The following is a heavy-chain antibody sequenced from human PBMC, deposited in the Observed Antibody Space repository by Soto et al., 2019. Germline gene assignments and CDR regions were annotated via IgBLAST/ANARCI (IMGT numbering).Heavy chain of an antibody. V-gene: IGHV4-30-4*01. CDR1: GGPISSGDYY. Sequence: SETLSLTCTVSGGPISSGDYYWSWIRQPPGKGLEWIGYIYYSGSTYYNPSLKSRVTISVDTSKNQFSLKLSSVTAADTAVYCCARGSGVTTNWFDPWGQGTLVTVSS. CDR3: ARGSGVTTNWFDP. D-gene: IGHD4-17*01. J-gene: IGHJ5*02. CDR2: IYYSGST.